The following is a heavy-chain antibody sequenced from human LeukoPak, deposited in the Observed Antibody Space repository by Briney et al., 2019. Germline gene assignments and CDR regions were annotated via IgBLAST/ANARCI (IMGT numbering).Heavy chain of an antibody. J-gene: IGHJ4*02. CDR1: GGSLNSYY. D-gene: IGHD6-6*01. CDR2: IYFTGST. V-gene: IGHV4-59*01. Sequence: SETLSLTCTVSGGSLNSYYWSWIRQPPGKGLEWIGYIYFTGSTYYNPSLKSRVTISLDASKNQVSLKVTSVTAADSAMYYCGRARYTTSSPIDYWGQGTLVTVSS. CDR3: GRARYTTSSPIDY.